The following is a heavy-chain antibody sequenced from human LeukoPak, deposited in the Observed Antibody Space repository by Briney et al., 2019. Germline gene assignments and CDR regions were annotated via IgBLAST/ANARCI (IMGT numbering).Heavy chain of an antibody. CDR1: GGTFNSYA. J-gene: IGHJ6*03. CDR3: ATGIRYYDILTGHVKGHDNSYYYYMDV. Sequence: GASVKLSCKASGGTFNSYAISWVRQAPGQGLEWMGVIIPMFETANYAQKFQGRVTITADEFTTTVYMELSSLRSEDTAVYYCATGIRYYDILTGHVKGHDNSYYYYMDVWGQGTAVTISS. CDR2: IIPMFETA. V-gene: IGHV1-69*13. D-gene: IGHD3-9*01.